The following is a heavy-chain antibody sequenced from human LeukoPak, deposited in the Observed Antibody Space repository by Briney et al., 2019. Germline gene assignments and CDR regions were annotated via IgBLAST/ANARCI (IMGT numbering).Heavy chain of an antibody. CDR3: ARESSGGDY. D-gene: IGHD6-25*01. J-gene: IGHJ4*02. CDR2: IYYTGNT. Sequence: SETLSLTCDVSGASVSSSSYYWGWIRQPPGKGLEWIGSIYYTGNTYLNSSLRSRVTLSIDTSKNQFSLKLNFVTAADTAVYYCARESSGGDYWGQGTLVTVSS. V-gene: IGHV4-39*07. CDR1: GASVSSSSYY.